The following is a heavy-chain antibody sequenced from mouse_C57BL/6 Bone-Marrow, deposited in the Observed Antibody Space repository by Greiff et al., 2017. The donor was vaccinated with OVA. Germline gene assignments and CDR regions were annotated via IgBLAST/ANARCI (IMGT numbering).Heavy chain of an antibody. V-gene: IGHV5-6*01. J-gene: IGHJ3*02. CDR2: ISSGGSYT. CDR1: GFTFSSYG. CDR3: ARLPG. Sequence: EVKLVESGGDLVKPGGSLKLSCAASGFTFSSYGMSWVRQTPDKRLEWVATISSGGSYTYYPDSVKGRFTISRDNAKNTLYLQMSSLKSEDTAMYYCARLPGWGQGTLVTVSA.